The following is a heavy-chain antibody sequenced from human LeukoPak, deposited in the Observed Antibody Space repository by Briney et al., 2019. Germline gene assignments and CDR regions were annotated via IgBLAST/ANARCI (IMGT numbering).Heavy chain of an antibody. Sequence: PGGSLRLSCAASGFAFESYTMTWVRQAPGKGLEWVSLISDTSSDINYAESVRGRFTISRDNAKNSLFPQMDSLRVEDTAIYYCAKGLFSAFDKYLDSWGQGTLVTVSS. J-gene: IGHJ4*02. CDR3: AKGLFSAFDKYLDS. CDR1: GFAFESYT. CDR2: ISDTSSDI. V-gene: IGHV3-21*04. D-gene: IGHD5-12*01.